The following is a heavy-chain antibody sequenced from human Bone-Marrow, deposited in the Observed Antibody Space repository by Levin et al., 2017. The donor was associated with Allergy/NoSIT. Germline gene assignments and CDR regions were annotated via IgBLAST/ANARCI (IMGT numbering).Heavy chain of an antibody. V-gene: IGHV1-2*06. D-gene: IGHD3-22*01. CDR2: INPDTGRA. CDR3: ARTTYHYESGGYDFDY. J-gene: IGHJ4*02. CDR1: GYTFTAYY. Sequence: GASVKVSCKASGYTFTAYYMHWVRQAPGQGLEWVGRINPDTGRADCAQRFQGRVSITREPSISTTYMEMSSLSSDDTAVYYCARTTYHYESGGYDFDYWGQGSLVTVSS.